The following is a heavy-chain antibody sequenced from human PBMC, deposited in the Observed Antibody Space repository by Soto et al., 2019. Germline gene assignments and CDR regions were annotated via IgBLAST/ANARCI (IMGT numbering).Heavy chain of an antibody. CDR3: ARDPYYDGSGSPYYMDV. V-gene: IGHV3-66*01. CDR2: IYSGGST. CDR1: GFTVSSNY. D-gene: IGHD3-10*01. Sequence: GGSLRLSCAASGFTVSSNYMNWVRQAPGKGLECASVIYSGGSTFYADSVKGSFTISRDNSKNTLFLQMNSLRADDTAVYYCARDPYYDGSGSPYYMDVWGKGTTVTVSS. J-gene: IGHJ6*03.